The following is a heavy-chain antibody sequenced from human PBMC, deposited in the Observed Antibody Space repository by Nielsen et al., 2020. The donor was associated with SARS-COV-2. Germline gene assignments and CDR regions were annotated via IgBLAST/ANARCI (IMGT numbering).Heavy chain of an antibody. J-gene: IGHJ4*02. CDR1: GFTFLDYA. CDR3: AKDKGLSGSGHSFDY. V-gene: IGHV3-9*01. Sequence: GGSLRLSCAASGFTFLDYAMYWVRQPPGKGLEWVASLTGDSGRVAYADSVKGRFTISRDNSKNTLYLQMNSLRAEDTAVYYCAKDKGLSGSGHSFDYWGQGTLVTVSS. CDR2: LTGDSGRV. D-gene: IGHD6-19*01.